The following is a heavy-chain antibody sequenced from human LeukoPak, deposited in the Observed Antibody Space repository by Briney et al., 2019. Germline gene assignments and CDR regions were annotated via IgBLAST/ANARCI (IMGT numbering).Heavy chain of an antibody. J-gene: IGHJ6*04. D-gene: IGHD3-10*02. V-gene: IGHV3-48*03. CDR1: GFTFSSYE. Sequence: GGSLRLSCAASGFTFSSYEMNWGRQAPGKGMEWVSYISSSGSTIYYADSVKGRFTISRDNAKNSLYLQMNSLRAEDTAVYYCAELGITMIGGVWGKGTTVTISS. CDR3: AELGITMIGGV. CDR2: ISSSGSTI.